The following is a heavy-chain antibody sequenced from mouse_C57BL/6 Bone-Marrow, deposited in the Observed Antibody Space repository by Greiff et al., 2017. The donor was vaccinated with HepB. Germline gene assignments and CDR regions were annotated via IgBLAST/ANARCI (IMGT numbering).Heavy chain of an antibody. CDR3: ARCGSSPSYWYFDV. Sequence: QVQLQQPGAELVKPGASVKLSCKASGYTFTSYWMQWVKQRPGQGLEWIGEIDPSDSYTNYNQKFKGKATLTVDTSSSTAYMQLSSLTSEDSAVYYCARCGSSPSYWYFDVWGTGTMVTVSS. CDR1: GYTFTSYW. V-gene: IGHV1-50*01. D-gene: IGHD1-1*01. J-gene: IGHJ1*03. CDR2: IDPSDSYT.